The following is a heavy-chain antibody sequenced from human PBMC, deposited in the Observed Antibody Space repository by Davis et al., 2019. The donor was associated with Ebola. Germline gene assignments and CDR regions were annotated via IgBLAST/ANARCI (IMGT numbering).Heavy chain of an antibody. V-gene: IGHV4-59*01. D-gene: IGHD6-19*01. CDR1: GAPISSSI. CDR2: IYYSGST. J-gene: IGHJ4*02. Sequence: MPGGSLKPSCLVSGAPISSSIWSWFRQPPGTVWEWIGYIYYSGSTNYNPSLKSRVTISVDTSKNQFSLKLSFVTAADTAVYYCARVGIAVAGTFDYWGKGTLVTVSS. CDR3: ARVGIAVAGTFDY.